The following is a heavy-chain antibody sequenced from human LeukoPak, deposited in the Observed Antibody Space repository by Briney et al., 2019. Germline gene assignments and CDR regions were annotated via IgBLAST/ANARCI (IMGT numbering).Heavy chain of an antibody. CDR2: IYSGGST. Sequence: GGCLRLSCAASGFTVSSNYMSCVRPAPGKGVEWGSVIYSGGSTYYADSVKGRFTISRDNSKNTLYLQMNSLRAEDTAVYYCARDRRDGYNYYYYYGMDVWGQGTTVTVSS. J-gene: IGHJ6*02. V-gene: IGHV3-53*01. D-gene: IGHD5-24*01. CDR3: ARDRRDGYNYYYYYGMDV. CDR1: GFTVSSNY.